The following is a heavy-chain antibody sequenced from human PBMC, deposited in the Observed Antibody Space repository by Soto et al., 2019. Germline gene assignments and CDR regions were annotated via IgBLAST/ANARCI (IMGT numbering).Heavy chain of an antibody. CDR1: GFTVSSKY. CDR3: ARDDVLCDGGRCYGVPLDV. Sequence: EVQLVESGGGLVQPGGSLRLSCAASGFTVSSKYMSWVRQAPGKGLEWVSLIQSGGPTYYADSVKGRFTISRDTSENTVHLQMDSLRAEDTDVYYCARDDVLCDGGRCYGVPLDVWGKGTTGTVSS. CDR2: IQSGGPT. J-gene: IGHJ6*04. V-gene: IGHV3-66*01. D-gene: IGHD2-15*01.